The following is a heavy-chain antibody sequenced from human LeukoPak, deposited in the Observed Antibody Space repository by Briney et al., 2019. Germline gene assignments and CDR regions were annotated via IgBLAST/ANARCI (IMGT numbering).Heavy chain of an antibody. D-gene: IGHD2-2*01. CDR2: INPNSGGT. CDR1: GYTFTGDY. Sequence: ASVTVSCKASGYTFTGDYMHWVRRAPGQGREWMGWINPNSGGTNYAQKFQGRVTMTRDTSISTAYMGLSRLRSDDTAVYYCARGDCSSTSCYIIAAAAPDYWGQGTLVTVS. V-gene: IGHV1-2*02. CDR3: ARGDCSSTSCYIIAAAAPDY. J-gene: IGHJ4*02.